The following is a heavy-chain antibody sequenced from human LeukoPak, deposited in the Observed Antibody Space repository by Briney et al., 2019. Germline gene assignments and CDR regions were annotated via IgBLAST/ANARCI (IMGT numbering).Heavy chain of an antibody. D-gene: IGHD3-22*01. CDR2: INHSGST. CDR3: ARGRSQWFTLYNWFDP. V-gene: IGHV4-34*01. Sequence: PSETLSLTCAVYGGSFSGYYWSWLRQPPGKGLEWIGEINHSGSTNYNPSLKSRVTISVDTSKNQFSLKLSSVTAADTAVYYCARGRSQWFTLYNWFDPWGQGTLVTVSS. J-gene: IGHJ5*02. CDR1: GGSFSGYY.